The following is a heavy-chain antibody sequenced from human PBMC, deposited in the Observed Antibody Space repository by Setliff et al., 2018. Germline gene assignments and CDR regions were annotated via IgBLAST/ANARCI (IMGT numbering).Heavy chain of an antibody. J-gene: IGHJ4*02. D-gene: IGHD2-8*01. CDR2: ISVYTGNT. Sequence: GASVKVSCKASGYTFSHSGITWVRQAPGQGLEWMGWISVYTGNTNYAPKLQGRVTVTTDASTSTAYMELRGLTSDDTAVYYCSRLVRYCSKTTCQTASGAELWGQGTLVTVSS. CDR1: GYTFSHSG. CDR3: SRLVRYCSKTTCQTASGAEL. V-gene: IGHV1-18*01.